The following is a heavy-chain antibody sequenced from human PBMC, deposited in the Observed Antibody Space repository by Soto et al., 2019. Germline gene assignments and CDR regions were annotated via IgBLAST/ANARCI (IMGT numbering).Heavy chain of an antibody. CDR1: GYTLTELS. D-gene: IGHD2-15*01. J-gene: IGHJ5*02. V-gene: IGHV1-24*01. Sequence: ASVKVSCKVSGYTLTELSMHWVRQAPGKGLEWMGGFDPEDGETIYAQKFQGRVTMTEDTSTDTAYMELSSLRSEDTAVYYCATMLEYIVVVVAATRGAAYWFDPWGQGTLVTVSS. CDR2: FDPEDGET. CDR3: ATMLEYIVVVVAATRGAAYWFDP.